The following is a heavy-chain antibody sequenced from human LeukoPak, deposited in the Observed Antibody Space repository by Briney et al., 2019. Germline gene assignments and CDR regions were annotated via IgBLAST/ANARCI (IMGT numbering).Heavy chain of an antibody. CDR1: GASISSSSYY. Sequence: PSETLSLTCAVSGASISSSSYYWGWIRQPPGKGLEWIGSIYYSGSTYYNPSLRSRVTLSADTSKNQFSLKLSSVTAADTAVYYCARGDYDFWSGYPLDAFDIWGQGTMVTVSS. CDR3: ARGDYDFWSGYPLDAFDI. D-gene: IGHD3-3*01. J-gene: IGHJ3*02. CDR2: IYYSGST. V-gene: IGHV4-39*07.